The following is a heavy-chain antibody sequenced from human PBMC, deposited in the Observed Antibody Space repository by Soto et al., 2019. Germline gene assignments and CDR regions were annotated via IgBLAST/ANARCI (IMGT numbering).Heavy chain of an antibody. J-gene: IGHJ4*02. CDR3: AKKMSGSYTYFDY. D-gene: IGHD1-26*01. CDR2: ISGNGANI. Sequence: EVQLLESGGGLIQPGGSLRLSCAASGFSITSYAMSWVRQAPGKGLEWVSTISGNGANIFYGGSVKGRFTISRDTSENTVYLQMNSLRAEDDTAVYYCAKKMSGSYTYFDYWGQGTMVTVSS. CDR1: GFSITSYA. V-gene: IGHV3-23*01.